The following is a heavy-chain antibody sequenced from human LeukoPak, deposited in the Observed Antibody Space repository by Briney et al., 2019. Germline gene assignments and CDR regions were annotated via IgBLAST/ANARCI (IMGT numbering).Heavy chain of an antibody. CDR3: AKGPIYCSSTSCPPDD. D-gene: IGHD2-2*01. Sequence: GGSLRLSCAASGFTFSSYAMSWVRQAPGKGLEWVSAISGSGGSTYYADSVKGRFTISRDNSKNTLYLQMNSLRAEDTAVYYCAKGPIYCSSTSCPPDDWGQGTLVTVSS. CDR1: GFTFSSYA. CDR2: ISGSGGST. V-gene: IGHV3-23*01. J-gene: IGHJ4*02.